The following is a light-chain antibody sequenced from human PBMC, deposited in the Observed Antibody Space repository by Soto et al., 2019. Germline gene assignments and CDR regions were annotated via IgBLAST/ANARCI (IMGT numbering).Light chain of an antibody. V-gene: IGKV3-11*01. Sequence: EIVLTQSPATLSLSPGERATLSCRASQSIKSYLAWYQQKPGQAPRLLIYDASNRATGIPARFSGSGSGTDFTLTISSLGPEDSAVYYCQQRSILLTFGGGTKVDIK. CDR3: QQRSILLT. J-gene: IGKJ4*01. CDR2: DAS. CDR1: QSIKSY.